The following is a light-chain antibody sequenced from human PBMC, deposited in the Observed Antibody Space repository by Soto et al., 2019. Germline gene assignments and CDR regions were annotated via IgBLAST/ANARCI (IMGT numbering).Light chain of an antibody. J-gene: IGLJ2*01. CDR1: SSNIGTNT. CDR2: SDS. Sequence: QLVLTQPPSASGTPGQRVAISCSGSSSNIGTNTVNWYQQLPGTAPKLLVFSDSRRPSGVPDRFSGSRSGTSASLAISGLQSEDEADYYCAAWDDSLNGVVFGGGTKLTVL. V-gene: IGLV1-44*01. CDR3: AAWDDSLNGVV.